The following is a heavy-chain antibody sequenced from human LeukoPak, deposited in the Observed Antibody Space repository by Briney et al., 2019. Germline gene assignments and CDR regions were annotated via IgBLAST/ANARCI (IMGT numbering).Heavy chain of an antibody. Sequence: PGGSLRLSCAASGLTFSNAWMCWVRQAPGKGLEWVGSIKSKTDGGTTDYAAPVKGRFTISRDDSKNTLYLQMNSLKTEDTAVYYCTTAPSGVDYWGQGTLVTVSS. CDR3: TTAPSGVDY. V-gene: IGHV3-15*01. CDR1: GLTFSNAW. CDR2: IKSKTDGGTT. J-gene: IGHJ4*02. D-gene: IGHD3-10*01.